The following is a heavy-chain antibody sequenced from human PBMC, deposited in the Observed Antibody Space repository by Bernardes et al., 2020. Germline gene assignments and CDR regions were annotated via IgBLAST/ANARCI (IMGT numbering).Heavy chain of an antibody. CDR2: IYYSGST. J-gene: IGHJ2*01. CDR3: ARWSSPERRNYYDSSLPSNWYVDL. CDR1: GGSISSGGYY. Sequence: SETLSLTCTVSGGSISSGGYYWSWIRQHPGKGLEWIGYIYYSGSTYYNPSLKSRVTISVDTSKNQFSLKLSSVTAADTAVYYCARWSSPERRNYYDSSLPSNWYVDLWGRGTLVTVSS. V-gene: IGHV4-31*03. D-gene: IGHD3-22*01.